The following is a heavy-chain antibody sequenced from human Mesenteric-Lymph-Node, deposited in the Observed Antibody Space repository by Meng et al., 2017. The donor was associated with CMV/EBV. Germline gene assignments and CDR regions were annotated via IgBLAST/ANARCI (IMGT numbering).Heavy chain of an antibody. CDR1: GFTFSSYG. CDR3: AKAEGYSSGYYLGAFDI. Sequence: GESLKISCAASGFTFSSYGMHWVRQAPGKGLEWVAFIRYDGSNKSYRDSVKGRFTISRDNSMHTVSLQMSSLRPKDSAVYYCAKAEGYSSGYYLGAFDIWGQGTTVTVSS. D-gene: IGHD6-25*01. V-gene: IGHV3-30*02. J-gene: IGHJ3*02. CDR2: IRYDGSNK.